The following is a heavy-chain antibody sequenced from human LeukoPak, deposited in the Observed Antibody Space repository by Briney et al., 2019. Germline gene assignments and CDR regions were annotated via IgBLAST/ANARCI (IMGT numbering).Heavy chain of an antibody. CDR3: VRAEPAAILGAFDI. Sequence: GGSLRLSCAASGFTFNDYYMSWIRQAPGKGLEWVSYINSGGSPIYYADSVKGRFTISRDNAKNSLYLQMNSLRAEDTAIYYCVRAEPAAILGAFDIWGQGTMVTVSS. J-gene: IGHJ3*02. D-gene: IGHD2-2*02. CDR1: GFTFNDYY. V-gene: IGHV3-11*04. CDR2: INSGGSPI.